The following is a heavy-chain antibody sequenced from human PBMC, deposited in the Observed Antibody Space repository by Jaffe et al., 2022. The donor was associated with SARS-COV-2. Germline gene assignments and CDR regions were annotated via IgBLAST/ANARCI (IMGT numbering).Heavy chain of an antibody. CDR2: IKRKTDGGTT. CDR3: TTFDSAAFQY. V-gene: IGHV3-15*01. CDR1: GFSFSNAW. Sequence: EVQLVESGGGLVKPGGSLRLSCEVSGFSFSNAWMNWVRQAPGKGLEWVGLIKRKTDGGTTDYAAPVKGRFTISRDDSKNTLYLQMNSLKTEDTAVYYCTTFDSAAFQYWGQGTLVTVSS. J-gene: IGHJ4*02. D-gene: IGHD3-9*01.